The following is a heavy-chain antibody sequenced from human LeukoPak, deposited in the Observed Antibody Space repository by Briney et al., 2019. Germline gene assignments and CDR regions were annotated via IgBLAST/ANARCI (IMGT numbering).Heavy chain of an antibody. J-gene: IGHJ4*02. CDR2: ISPILGTA. V-gene: IGHV1-69*11. Sequence: SVKVSCKASGGTFSSYAISWVREAPGQGLEWMGRISPILGTANYAQKFQGRVTITTDESTSTAYMELSSLRSEDTAVYYCARASTRRDGYNLEYWGQGTLVTVSS. D-gene: IGHD5-24*01. CDR3: ARASTRRDGYNLEY. CDR1: GGTFSSYA.